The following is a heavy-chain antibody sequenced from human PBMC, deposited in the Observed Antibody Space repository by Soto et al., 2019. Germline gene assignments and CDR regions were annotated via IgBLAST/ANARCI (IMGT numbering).Heavy chain of an antibody. J-gene: IGHJ4*02. D-gene: IGHD3-9*01. Sequence: EVQLVESGGDLVQRGGDLRLSCAASGFPFSSYWMHWVRHTPGKGLDWVARISGDGVTTYYADSVTGRFTVSRDNAKNTLSLQISGLRAEDTAVYYCAREYYGLLTGYYTDYWGQGTLVSVSS. CDR3: AREYYGLLTGYYTDY. CDR1: GFPFSSYW. V-gene: IGHV3-74*01. CDR2: ISGDGVTT.